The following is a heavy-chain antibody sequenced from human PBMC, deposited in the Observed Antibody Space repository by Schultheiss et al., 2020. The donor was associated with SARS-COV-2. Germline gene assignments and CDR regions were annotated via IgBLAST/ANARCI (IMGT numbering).Heavy chain of an antibody. CDR3: ARDLEMATIMDAFDI. J-gene: IGHJ3*02. V-gene: IGHV1-18*01. CDR1: GYTFTSYG. D-gene: IGHD5-24*01. Sequence: ASVKVSCKASGYTFTSYGISWVRQAPGQGLEWMGWISAYNGNTNYAQKFQGRVTITADESTSTAYMELSSLRSEDTAVYYCARDLEMATIMDAFDIWGQGTMVTVSS. CDR2: ISAYNGNT.